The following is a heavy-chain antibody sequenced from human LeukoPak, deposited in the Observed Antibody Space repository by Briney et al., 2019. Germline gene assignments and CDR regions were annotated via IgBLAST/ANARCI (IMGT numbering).Heavy chain of an antibody. J-gene: IGHJ6*02. V-gene: IGHV1-69*04. CDR1: GGTFSSYA. CDR3: ARNYDSSGYSTPYYYYGMDV. Sequence: ASVKVSCKASGGTFSSYAISWVRQAPGQGLEWMGRIIPILGIANYAQKLQGRVTITADKSTSTAYMELSSLRSEDTAVYYCARNYDSSGYSTPYYYYGMDVWGQGTTVTVSS. CDR2: IIPILGIA. D-gene: IGHD3-22*01.